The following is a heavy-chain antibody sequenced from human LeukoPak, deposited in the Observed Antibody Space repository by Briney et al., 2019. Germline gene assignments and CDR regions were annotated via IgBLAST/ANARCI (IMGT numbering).Heavy chain of an antibody. V-gene: IGHV4-38-2*02. D-gene: IGHD2-15*01. J-gene: IGHJ5*02. CDR1: GYSISSGYY. CDR3: ARVYCSGGSCYSGWFDP. CDR2: IYHSGST. Sequence: SETLSLTCTVSGYSISSGYYWGWIRQPPGEGLEWIGRIYHSGSTYYNPSLKSRVTIEGETSKKQFSLKLSSVTAADTAVYYCARVYCSGGSCYSGWFDPWGQGTLVTVSS.